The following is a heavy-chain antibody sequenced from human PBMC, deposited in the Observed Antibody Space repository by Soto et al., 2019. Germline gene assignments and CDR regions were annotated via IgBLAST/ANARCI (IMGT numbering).Heavy chain of an antibody. CDR1: GGSISSGGHY. V-gene: IGHV4-31*03. Sequence: QVQLQESGPGLVKPSQTLSLTCTVSGGSISSGGHYWSWIRQHPGKGLEWIGYIYYSGSTYYNPSLNSRVTISVDTSKNQFSLKLSSVTAADTAVYFCARGDYDSSAGGMDVWGQGTTVTVSS. CDR3: ARGDYDSSAGGMDV. CDR2: IYYSGST. D-gene: IGHD3-22*01. J-gene: IGHJ6*02.